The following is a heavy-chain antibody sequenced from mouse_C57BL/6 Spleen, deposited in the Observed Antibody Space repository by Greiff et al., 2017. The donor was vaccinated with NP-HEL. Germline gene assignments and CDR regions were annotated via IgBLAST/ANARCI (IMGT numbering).Heavy chain of an antibody. CDR3: AITTVVASYYFDD. Sequence: VQLQQSGPELVKPGASVKISCKASGYSFTSYYIHWVKQRPGQGLEWIGWIYPGSGNTKYNEKFKGKATLTADTSSSTAYMQLSSLTSEDSAVYYCAITTVVASYYFDDWGQGTTLTVSS. CDR1: GYSFTSYY. D-gene: IGHD1-1*01. CDR2: IYPGSGNT. J-gene: IGHJ2*01. V-gene: IGHV1-66*01.